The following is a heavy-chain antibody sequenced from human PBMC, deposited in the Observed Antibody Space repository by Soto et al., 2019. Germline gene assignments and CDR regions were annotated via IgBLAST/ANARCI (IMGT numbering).Heavy chain of an antibody. CDR1: GFTFSSYA. CDR3: APGNGNYYYYGMDV. Sequence: GGSLRLSCAASGFTFSSYAMSWVRQAPGKGLEWVSAISSSGSSTYYADSVKGRFTISRDNSKNTLYLQMNSLRAEDTAVYYCAPGNGNYYYYGMDVWGQGTTVSVSS. J-gene: IGHJ6*02. V-gene: IGHV3-23*01. D-gene: IGHD1-1*01. CDR2: ISSSGSST.